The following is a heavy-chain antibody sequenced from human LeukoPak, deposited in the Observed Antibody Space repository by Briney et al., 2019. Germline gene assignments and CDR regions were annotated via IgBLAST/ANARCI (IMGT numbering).Heavy chain of an antibody. CDR3: ARDHEGCSSTSCYWGYYYYMDV. CDR1: GYTFTGYY. D-gene: IGHD2-2*01. CDR2: INPNSGGT. J-gene: IGHJ6*03. Sequence: ASVKVSCKASGYTFTGYYMHWVRQAPGQGLEWMGWINPNSGGTNYAQKFQGRVTMTRDTSISKAYMELSRLRSDDTAVYYCARDHEGCSSTSCYWGYYYYMDVWGKGTTVTVSS. V-gene: IGHV1-2*02.